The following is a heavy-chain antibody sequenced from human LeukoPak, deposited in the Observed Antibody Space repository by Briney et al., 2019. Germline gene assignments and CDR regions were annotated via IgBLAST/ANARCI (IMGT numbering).Heavy chain of an antibody. D-gene: IGHD1-14*01. V-gene: IGHV1-8*01. CDR2: MNPNSGNT. Sequence: ASVKVSCKASGYTFTSYDINWVRQATGQGLEWMGWMNPNSGNTGYAQKFQGRVTMTRNTSISTAYMELSSLRSEDTAVYYCARPLTSLTEAFDIWGQGTMVTVSS. CDR1: GYTFTSYD. CDR3: ARPLTSLTEAFDI. J-gene: IGHJ3*02.